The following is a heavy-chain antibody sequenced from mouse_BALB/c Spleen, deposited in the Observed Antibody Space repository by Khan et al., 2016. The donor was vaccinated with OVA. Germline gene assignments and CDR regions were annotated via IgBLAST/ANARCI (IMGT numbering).Heavy chain of an antibody. Sequence: QVQLKQSGPGLVKPSQNLSITCTVSGFSLTSYGVHWVRQPPGKGLEWLGVIWSDGSTDYNAAFISRLSISKDNSKSQVFFKMNSLQADDTAIYXCAGLDDYEGYFAVWGAGTTVTVSS. CDR1: GFSLTSYG. CDR2: IWSDGST. V-gene: IGHV2-4*02. D-gene: IGHD2-4*01. J-gene: IGHJ1*01. CDR3: AGLDDYEGYFAV.